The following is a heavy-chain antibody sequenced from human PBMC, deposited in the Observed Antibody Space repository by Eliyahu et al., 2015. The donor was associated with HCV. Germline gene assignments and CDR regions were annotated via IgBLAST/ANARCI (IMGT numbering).Heavy chain of an antibody. V-gene: IGHV3-11*01. J-gene: IGHJ4*02. CDR2: VSSSGSTV. Sequence: LEWVSYVSSSGSTVHHADSVKGRFTISRDNAKNSLYLQMNSLRAEDTAVYYCARAPGHTSTPDYWGQGTLVIVSS. CDR3: ARAPGHTSTPDY. D-gene: IGHD6-13*01.